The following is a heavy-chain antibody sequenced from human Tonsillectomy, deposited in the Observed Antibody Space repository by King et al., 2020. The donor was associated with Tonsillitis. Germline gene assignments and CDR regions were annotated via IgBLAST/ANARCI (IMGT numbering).Heavy chain of an antibody. J-gene: IGHJ4*02. CDR1: GYSFTSYW. Sequence: EEQLVQSGAEVKKPGESLKISCKGSGYSFTSYWIGWVRQMPGKGLEWMGIIYPGDSDTRYSPSFQGQVTISADKSISTAYLQWSSLKASDTAMYYCARLKRTTVNRYYFDYWGQGTLVTVSS. D-gene: IGHD4-11*01. CDR2: IYPGDSDT. V-gene: IGHV5-51*01. CDR3: ARLKRTTVNRYYFDY.